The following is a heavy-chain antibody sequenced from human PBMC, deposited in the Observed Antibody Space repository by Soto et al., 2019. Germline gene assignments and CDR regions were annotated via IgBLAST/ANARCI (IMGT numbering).Heavy chain of an antibody. Sequence: GGSLRLSCAASGFTFSSYGMHWVRQAPGKGLEWVAVIWYDGSNKYYADSVKGRFTISRDNSKNTLYLQMNSLRAEDTAVYYCAKDEYRRVRGVAYYYGMDVWGQGTTVTVSS. CDR1: GFTFSSYG. J-gene: IGHJ6*02. CDR2: IWYDGSNK. CDR3: AKDEYRRVRGVAYYYGMDV. D-gene: IGHD3-10*01. V-gene: IGHV3-30*02.